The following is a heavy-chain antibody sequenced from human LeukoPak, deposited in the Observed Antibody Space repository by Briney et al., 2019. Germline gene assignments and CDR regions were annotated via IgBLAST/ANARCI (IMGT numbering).Heavy chain of an antibody. J-gene: IGHJ4*02. D-gene: IGHD5-24*01. CDR2: IYLDGRA. CDR1: GFSSSSYA. Sequence: GGSLRLSCVASGFSSSSYAMNWVRQAPGKGLEWVTVIYLDGRADYADSVKGRFTISSDNSKNTVYLQMNSLKGEDTAVYYCARDAETSLANWGQGTLVTVSS. V-gene: IGHV3-66*01. CDR3: ARDAETSLAN.